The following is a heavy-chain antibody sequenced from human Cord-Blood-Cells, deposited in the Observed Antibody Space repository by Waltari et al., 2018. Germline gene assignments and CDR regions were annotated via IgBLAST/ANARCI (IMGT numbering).Heavy chain of an antibody. V-gene: IGHV3-74*01. CDR1: GFTFSSYW. CDR3: ARGNWDSHDY. J-gene: IGHJ4*02. D-gene: IGHD1-1*01. Sequence: EVQLVESGGGLVQPGGSLRLPCAASGFTFSSYWMHWVRQAPGKGLEWVSRINMDGSSTSYADSVKGRFTISRDNAKNTLYLQMNSLRAEDTAVYYCARGNWDSHDYWGQGTLVTVSS. CDR2: INMDGSST.